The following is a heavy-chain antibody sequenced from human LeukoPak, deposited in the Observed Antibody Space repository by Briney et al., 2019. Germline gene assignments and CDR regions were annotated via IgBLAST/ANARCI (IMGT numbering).Heavy chain of an antibody. CDR3: AKDRTYSAYAALDY. D-gene: IGHD5-12*01. Sequence: SLRLSCAASGFTFDDYPMHWLRQPPGKGLAWVSGLSWNSGSAGYADSVKGRFTISRDSAKNSLYLQMNSLRTEDTALYYCAKDRTYSAYAALDYWGQGTLVTVSS. CDR1: GFTFDDYP. CDR2: LSWNSGSA. V-gene: IGHV3-9*01. J-gene: IGHJ4*02.